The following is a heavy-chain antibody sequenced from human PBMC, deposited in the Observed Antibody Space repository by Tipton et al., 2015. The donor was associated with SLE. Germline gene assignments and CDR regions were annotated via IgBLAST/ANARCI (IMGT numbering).Heavy chain of an antibody. Sequence: TLSLTCAVYGGSFSGYYWSWIRQPPGKGLEWIGEINHSGSTNYNPSLKSRVTMSVDTSKNQFSLKLSSVTAADTAVYYCGRDTGWSDPWGQGTLVTVSS. J-gene: IGHJ5*02. CDR2: INHSGST. CDR3: GRDTGWSDP. V-gene: IGHV4-34*01. D-gene: IGHD5-18*01. CDR1: GGSFSGYY.